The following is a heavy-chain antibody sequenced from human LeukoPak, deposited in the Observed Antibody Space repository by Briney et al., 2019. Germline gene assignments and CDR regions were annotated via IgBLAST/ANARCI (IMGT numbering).Heavy chain of an antibody. J-gene: IGHJ4*02. V-gene: IGHV1-2*02. CDR3: ARAQYYSDRSGTASSSDS. CDR2: INPNSGGT. CDR1: GYTFTGCY. Sequence: GASVKVSCKASGYTFTGCYKQWVRQAAGGGREWVGWINPNSGGTNYGQKLQGTLPLTRHTSISTAYMEPSRLRSDATAVYYCARAQYYSDRSGTASSSDSSGPGTLVT. D-gene: IGHD3-22*01.